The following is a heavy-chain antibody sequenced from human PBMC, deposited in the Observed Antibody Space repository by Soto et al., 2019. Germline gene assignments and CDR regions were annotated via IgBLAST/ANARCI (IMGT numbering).Heavy chain of an antibody. CDR2: ISYDGSNK. D-gene: IGHD2-2*02. CDR3: ARELGYCSSTSCYTAFDI. CDR1: GFTFSSYA. J-gene: IGHJ3*02. Sequence: PGGSLRLSCAASGFTFSSYAMHWVRQAPGKWLEWVAVISYDGSNKYYADSVKGRFTISRDNSKNTLYLQMNSLRAEDTAVYYCARELGYCSSTSCYTAFDIWGQGXMVTV. V-gene: IGHV3-30-3*01.